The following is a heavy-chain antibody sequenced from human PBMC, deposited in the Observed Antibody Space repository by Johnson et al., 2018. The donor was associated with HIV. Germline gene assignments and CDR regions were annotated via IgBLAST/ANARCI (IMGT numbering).Heavy chain of an antibody. V-gene: IGHV3-7*01. D-gene: IGHD4-17*01. CDR1: GFTFSSYW. CDR3: ARGDYDYGDYVDAFDI. CDR2: IKQDGSAK. Sequence: VQLVESGGGLVQPGGSLRLSCAASGFTFSSYWMSWVRQAPGKGLEWVANIKQDGSAKYYVDSVKGRFTISRDNAENSRYLQMNSLRGEDTAVYYCARGDYDYGDYVDAFDIWGQGTMVTVSS. J-gene: IGHJ3*02.